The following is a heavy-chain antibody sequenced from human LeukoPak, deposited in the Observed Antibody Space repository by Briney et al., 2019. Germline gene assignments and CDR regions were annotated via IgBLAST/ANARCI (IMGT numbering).Heavy chain of an antibody. V-gene: IGHV3-23*01. Sequence: GGSLRLSCAASGFTFSTYPMSWVRQAPGKGLEWVSGISGSGGSTYYADSVKGRSTISRDNSKNTLYLQMNSLRTEDTAVYYCAKAQDIVVVPAVDYYYGMDVWGQGTTVTVSS. D-gene: IGHD2-2*01. CDR3: AKAQDIVVVPAVDYYYGMDV. CDR1: GFTFSTYP. J-gene: IGHJ6*02. CDR2: ISGSGGST.